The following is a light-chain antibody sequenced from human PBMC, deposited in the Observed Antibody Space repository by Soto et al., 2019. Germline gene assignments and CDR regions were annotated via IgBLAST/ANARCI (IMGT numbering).Light chain of an antibody. CDR1: QSISSY. V-gene: IGKV1-39*01. CDR3: QQSYSTPFT. J-gene: IGKJ3*01. CDR2: AAS. Sequence: DIQMTQSPSSLSASVGDRVTITCRASQSISSYLNWYQQKPGKAPKLLIYAASSLQSGVPSRFSGSGSGTDFTLTISSLQPEDFATDYCQQSYSTPFTFGPGTKGDIK.